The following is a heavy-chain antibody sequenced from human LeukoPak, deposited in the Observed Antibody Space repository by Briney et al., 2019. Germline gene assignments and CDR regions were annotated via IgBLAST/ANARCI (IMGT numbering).Heavy chain of an antibody. Sequence: ASVKVSCKASGYTFTSYGISWVRQAPGQGLEWMGWICAYNGNTNYAQKLHGRVTMTTDTSTSTAYMELRSLRSDDTAVYYCARDRLGYCSSTSCYQGYFDYWGQGTLVTVSS. CDR1: GYTFTSYG. V-gene: IGHV1-18*01. D-gene: IGHD2-2*01. CDR3: ARDRLGYCSSTSCYQGYFDY. CDR2: ICAYNGNT. J-gene: IGHJ4*02.